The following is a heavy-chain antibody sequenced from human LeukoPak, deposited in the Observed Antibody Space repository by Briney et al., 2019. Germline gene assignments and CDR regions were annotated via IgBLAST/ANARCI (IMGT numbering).Heavy chain of an antibody. D-gene: IGHD4-17*01. CDR3: ARVPSRGLYGVLGQLFDY. V-gene: IGHV4-34*01. Sequence: PSETLSLTCAVYGGSFSGYYWSWIRQPPGKGLEWIGEINHSGSTYYNPSLKSRVTISVDTSKNQFSLKLSSVTAADTAVYYCARVPSRGLYGVLGQLFDYWGQGTLVTVSS. CDR2: INHSGST. J-gene: IGHJ4*02. CDR1: GGSFSGYY.